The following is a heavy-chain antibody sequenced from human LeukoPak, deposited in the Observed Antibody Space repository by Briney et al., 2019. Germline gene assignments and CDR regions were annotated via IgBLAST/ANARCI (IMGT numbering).Heavy chain of an antibody. J-gene: IGHJ4*02. D-gene: IGHD6-19*01. Sequence: GGSLRLSCAASGXTVSSNFVSWVRQAPGKGLEWVSVIYSGGSTYFADSVKGRFTISRHNSKNTVYLQMNSLRDEDTALYYCAKAGIGVVGYFDYWGQGTLVTVSS. CDR1: GXTVSSNF. V-gene: IGHV3-53*01. CDR2: IYSGGST. CDR3: AKAGIGVVGYFDY.